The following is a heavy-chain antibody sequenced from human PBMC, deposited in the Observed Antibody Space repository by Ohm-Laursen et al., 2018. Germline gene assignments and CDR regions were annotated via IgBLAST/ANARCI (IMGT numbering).Heavy chain of an antibody. V-gene: IGHV3-11*04. CDR3: ARVLSGSYYGSGFDY. CDR2: ISSSGSTI. Sequence: SLRLSCAASGFTFSNAWMSWVRQAPGKGLDWVSYISSSGSTIYYADSVKGRFTISRDNAKNSLYLQMNSLRAEDTAVYYCARVLSGSYYGSGFDYWGQGTLVTVSS. J-gene: IGHJ4*02. CDR1: GFTFSNAW. D-gene: IGHD1-26*01.